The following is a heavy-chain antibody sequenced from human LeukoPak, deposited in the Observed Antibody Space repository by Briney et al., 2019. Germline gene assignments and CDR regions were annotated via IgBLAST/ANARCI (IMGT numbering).Heavy chain of an antibody. D-gene: IGHD1-1*01. V-gene: IGHV4-4*02. CDR1: GGSISGSEW. J-gene: IGHJ4*02. CDR2: IYHGGST. CDR3: ARAALSTGMLDY. Sequence: SGTLSLTCAVSGGSISGSEWWTWVRQPPGKGLEWIGEIYHGGSTNYNPSLKSRVTTSIDKSKNQLFLKLNSVTAADTAVYYCARAALSTGMLDYWGQGTLVTVSS.